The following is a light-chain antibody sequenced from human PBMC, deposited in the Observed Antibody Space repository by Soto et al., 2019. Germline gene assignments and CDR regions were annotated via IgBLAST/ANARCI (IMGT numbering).Light chain of an antibody. Sequence: DFVMTQTPLFSPVTLGQPASISCRSSQSLVHSDGNTYLSWLHQRPGQPARLLIYMISNRFSGGPDRVSRSGAGTDCTLKISRVEAENLGVDYCMQATQPYTCGQGTKLESK. CDR1: QSLVHSDGNTY. CDR3: MQATQPYT. J-gene: IGKJ2*01. V-gene: IGKV2-24*01. CDR2: MIS.